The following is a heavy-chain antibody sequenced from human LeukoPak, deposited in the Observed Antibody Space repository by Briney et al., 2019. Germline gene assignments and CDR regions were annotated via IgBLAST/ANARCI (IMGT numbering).Heavy chain of an antibody. V-gene: IGHV4-59*01. CDR1: GGSISSYY. CDR2: IYYSGST. D-gene: IGHD3-22*01. Sequence: PSETQSLTCTVSGGSISSYYWSWIRQPPGKGLEWIGYIYYSGSTNYNPSLKSRVTISVDTSKNQFSLKLSSVTADDTALYYCAKDKNPYYFESSGYFLPDSWGQGTLVTVSS. CDR3: AKDKNPYYFESSGYFLPDS. J-gene: IGHJ5*01.